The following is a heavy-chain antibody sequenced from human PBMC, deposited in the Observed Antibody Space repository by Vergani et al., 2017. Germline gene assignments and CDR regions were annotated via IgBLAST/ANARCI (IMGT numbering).Heavy chain of an antibody. Sequence: DVQLVESGGTQVQPGGSLRLSCTASGFPFSSYSMAWVRQAPGKGLEWLSYISSSSTSIYYADSVKGRFTISRDNGGESLYLQMHSLRGADTAVYYCVRGQPGYQVLNAVNFDHWGQGTLVTVSS. D-gene: IGHD2-2*01. CDR2: ISSSSTSI. CDR1: GFPFSSYS. CDR3: VRGQPGYQVLNAVNFDH. V-gene: IGHV3-48*01. J-gene: IGHJ4*02.